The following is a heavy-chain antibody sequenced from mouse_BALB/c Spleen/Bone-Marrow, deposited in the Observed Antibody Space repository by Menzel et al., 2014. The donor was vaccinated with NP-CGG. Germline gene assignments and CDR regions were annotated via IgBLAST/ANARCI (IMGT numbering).Heavy chain of an antibody. CDR3: ARDGYDVGGALDY. CDR2: ISNGGSTT. CDR1: GFTFSYYT. V-gene: IGHV5-12-2*01. J-gene: IGHJ4*01. D-gene: IGHD2-12*01. Sequence: EVKLIESGRGLVQPGGSLKLSCAASGFTFSYYTMSWVRQTPEKRLEWVAYISNGGSTTYNPDTVKGRFTISRDNAKNTLYMQMSGLKSEDTAMYYCARDGYDVGGALDYWGQGTSVTVSS.